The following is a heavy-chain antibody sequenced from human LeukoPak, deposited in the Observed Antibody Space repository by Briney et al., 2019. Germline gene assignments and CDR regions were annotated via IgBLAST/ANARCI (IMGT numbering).Heavy chain of an antibody. CDR1: GGTFSSYA. V-gene: IGHV1-69*01. Sequence: ASVKVSCKASGGTFSSYAISWVRQAPGQGLEWMGGIIPIFGTANYAQKFQGRVTITADESTSTAYMELSSLRSEDTAVYYCARASQGYDILTGYYPLDAFDIWGQGTMVTVSS. CDR2: IIPIFGTA. CDR3: ARASQGYDILTGYYPLDAFDI. J-gene: IGHJ3*02. D-gene: IGHD3-9*01.